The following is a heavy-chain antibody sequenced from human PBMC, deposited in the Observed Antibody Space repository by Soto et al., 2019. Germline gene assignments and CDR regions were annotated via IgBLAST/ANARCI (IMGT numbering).Heavy chain of an antibody. CDR3: ARSKYSSGWYGGRNNNWFDP. D-gene: IGHD6-19*01. Sequence: SSETLSLTCTVSGGSISSSSYYWGWIRQPPGKGLEWIGSIYYSGSTYYNPSLKSRVTISVDTSKNQFSLKLSSVTAADTAVYYCARSKYSSGWYGGRNNNWFDPWGQGTLVTVSS. CDR2: IYYSGST. J-gene: IGHJ5*02. V-gene: IGHV4-39*07. CDR1: GGSISSSSYY.